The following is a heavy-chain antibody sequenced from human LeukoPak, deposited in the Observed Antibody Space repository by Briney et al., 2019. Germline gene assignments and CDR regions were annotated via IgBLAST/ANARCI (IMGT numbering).Heavy chain of an antibody. CDR2: ITSSGRAT. CDR1: GFIFSDYY. V-gene: IGHV3-11*05. Sequence: GGSLRLSCAAAGFIFSDYYMFWIRQAPGEGLEWLAYITSSGRATNYADSVRGRFTISRDNAKNSLYLQMNSLRAEDTAVYYCARDLFSWSEVAAGTVPYFDPWGQGTLVTVSS. D-gene: IGHD3-3*01. CDR3: ARDLFSWSEVAAGTVPYFDP. J-gene: IGHJ5*02.